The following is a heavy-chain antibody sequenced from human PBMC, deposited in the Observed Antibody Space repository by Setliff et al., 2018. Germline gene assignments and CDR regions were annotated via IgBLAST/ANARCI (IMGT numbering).Heavy chain of an antibody. J-gene: IGHJ4*02. Sequence: PSETLSLTCSVSSGSIGSHYWNWMRQPPGKGLEWIGRIHYRGTTYSNVSLASRLTISVDTSKNQFSLKLTSVTAADTAVYYCARTGTYRYFDSWGQGTRVTVSS. V-gene: IGHV4-59*05. D-gene: IGHD1-1*01. CDR2: IHYRGTT. CDR1: SGSIGSHY. CDR3: ARTGTYRYFDS.